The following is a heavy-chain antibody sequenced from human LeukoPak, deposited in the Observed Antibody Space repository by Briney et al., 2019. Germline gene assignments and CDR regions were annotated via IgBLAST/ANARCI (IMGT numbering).Heavy chain of an antibody. CDR3: AKHGLPLVVISAPLDY. CDR1: GFTVSSYY. D-gene: IGHD2-15*01. J-gene: IGHJ4*02. Sequence: GGSLRLSCAASGFTVSSYYMNWVRQAPGKGLEWVAFIRYGGSNKYYADSVKGRFTISRDNSKNTVYLQMNSLRAEDTAVYYCAKHGLPLVVISAPLDYWGQGTLVTVAS. V-gene: IGHV3-30*02. CDR2: IRYGGSNK.